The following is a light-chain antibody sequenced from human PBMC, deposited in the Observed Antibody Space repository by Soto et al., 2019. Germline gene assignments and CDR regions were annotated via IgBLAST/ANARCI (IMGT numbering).Light chain of an antibody. J-gene: IGLJ1*01. CDR3: SSYTSSSTLNV. Sequence: ALAQPASVSGSPGQSITISCTGTSSDVGGYNYVSWYQQHPGKAPKLMIYEVSNRPSGVSNRFSGSKSGNTASLTISGLQAEDEADYYCSSYTSSSTLNVFGTGTKVTVL. V-gene: IGLV2-14*01. CDR1: SSDVGGYNY. CDR2: EVS.